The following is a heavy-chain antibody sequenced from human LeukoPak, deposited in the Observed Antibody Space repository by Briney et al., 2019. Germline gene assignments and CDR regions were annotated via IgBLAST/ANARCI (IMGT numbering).Heavy chain of an antibody. J-gene: IGHJ4*02. Sequence: ASVKVSCKASGYTFTGYYMHWVRQAPGQGLEWMGWINPNSGGTNYAQKFQGRVTMTRDTSISTAYMELSRPRSDDTAVYYCARIPTYYDFWSGRLGFDYWGQGTLVTVSS. CDR1: GYTFTGYY. CDR2: INPNSGGT. V-gene: IGHV1-2*02. CDR3: ARIPTYYDFWSGRLGFDY. D-gene: IGHD3-3*01.